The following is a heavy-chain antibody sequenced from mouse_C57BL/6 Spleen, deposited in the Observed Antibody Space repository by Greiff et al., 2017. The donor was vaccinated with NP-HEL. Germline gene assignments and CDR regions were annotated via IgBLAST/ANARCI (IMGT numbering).Heavy chain of an antibody. V-gene: IGHV5-17*01. Sequence: EVQLVESGGGLVKPGGSLKLSCAASGFTFSDYGMHWVRQAPEKGLEWVAYISSGSSTIYYADTVKGRFTISRDNAKNTLFLQMTSLRSEDTAMYYCAREGYYGSTFAYWGQGTLVTVSA. CDR2: ISSGSSTI. CDR1: GFTFSDYG. D-gene: IGHD1-1*01. CDR3: AREGYYGSTFAY. J-gene: IGHJ3*01.